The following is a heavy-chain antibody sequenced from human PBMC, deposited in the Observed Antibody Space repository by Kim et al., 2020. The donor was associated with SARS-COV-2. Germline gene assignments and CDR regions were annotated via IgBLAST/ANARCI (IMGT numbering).Heavy chain of an antibody. CDR1: GFTFSSYG. CDR3: AKEDYYGSGSYRYYYYYGMDV. CDR2: IWYDGSNK. Sequence: GGSLRLSCAASGFTFSSYGMHWVRQAPGKGLEWVAVIWYDGSNKYYADSVKGRFTISRDNSKNTLYLQMNSLRAEDTAVYYCAKEDYYGSGSYRYYYYYGMDVWGQGTTVTVSS. V-gene: IGHV3-33*06. J-gene: IGHJ6*02. D-gene: IGHD3-10*01.